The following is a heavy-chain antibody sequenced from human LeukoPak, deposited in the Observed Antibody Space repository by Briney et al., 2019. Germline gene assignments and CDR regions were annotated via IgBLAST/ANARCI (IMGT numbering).Heavy chain of an antibody. D-gene: IGHD3-22*01. Sequence: SETLSLTCTVSGGSISSYYWSWIRQPAGKGLEWIGRIYTSGSTNYNPSLKSRVTMSVDTSKNQFSLKLSSVTAADTAVYYCARDHPHYYDSSGYSYYFDYWGQGTLDTVSS. V-gene: IGHV4-4*07. CDR3: ARDHPHYYDSSGYSYYFDY. J-gene: IGHJ4*02. CDR2: IYTSGST. CDR1: GGSISSYY.